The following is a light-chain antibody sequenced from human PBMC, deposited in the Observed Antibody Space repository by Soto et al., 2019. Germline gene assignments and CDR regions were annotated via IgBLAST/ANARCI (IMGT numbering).Light chain of an antibody. J-gene: IGKJ1*01. CDR1: QSIYKW. Sequence: DIRMAQSPSTLSDPGGEGVTVTWRASQSIYKWLAWYQQMPGKAPKLLIYDASNLQSGVPSRFSGSGSGTEFTLTISSLQPDDFATYYCQQFSTYPWKVGQGTKVDIK. CDR3: QQFSTYPWK. V-gene: IGKV1-5*01. CDR2: DAS.